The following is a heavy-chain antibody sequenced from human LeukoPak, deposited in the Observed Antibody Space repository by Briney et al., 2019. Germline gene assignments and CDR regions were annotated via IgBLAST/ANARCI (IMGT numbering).Heavy chain of an antibody. CDR1: GYSFTNYD. J-gene: IGHJ4*02. CDR3: TRGASDYWGENYFDY. D-gene: IGHD7-27*01. Sequence: GASVTVSCTASGYSFTNYDINWVRQAPGHGLEWMGWMNPNSGTVGYAQKFQGRVTMTRNASISAAYMELSSLTSEDAAVYYCTRGASDYWGENYFDYWGQGSLVTVSS. CDR2: MNPNSGTV. V-gene: IGHV1-8*01.